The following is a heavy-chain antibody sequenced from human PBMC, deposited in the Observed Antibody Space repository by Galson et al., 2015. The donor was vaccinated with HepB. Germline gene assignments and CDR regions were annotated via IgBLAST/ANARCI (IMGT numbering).Heavy chain of an antibody. J-gene: IGHJ5*02. CDR3: ARLREDYVAYGSGSYGTWGDP. Sequence: GAEVKKPGESLKISCKGSGYSFTSYWIGWVRQMPGKGLEWMGIMYPGDSDTRYSPSFQGQVTMSADKSISTAYLQWSSLKASDTAMYYCARLREDYVAYGSGSYGTWGDPWGQGTLVTVSS. CDR2: MYPGDSDT. V-gene: IGHV5-51*03. CDR1: GYSFTSYW. D-gene: IGHD3-10*01.